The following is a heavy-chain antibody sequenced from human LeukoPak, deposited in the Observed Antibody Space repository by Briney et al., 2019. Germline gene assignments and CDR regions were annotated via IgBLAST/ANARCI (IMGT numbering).Heavy chain of an antibody. D-gene: IGHD2/OR15-2a*01. V-gene: IGHV3-74*03. CDR1: ESTFSKFW. CDR3: ARGNYYGMDV. CDR2: INRDGSTT. Sequence: GGSLRFSCAASESTFSKFWMHWVRQAPGKGLVWVSGINRDGSTTAYADSVKGRFTVSRDNAKDTLYLQMNSLRAEDTAFYYCARGNYYGMDVWGQGTTVTVSS. J-gene: IGHJ6*01.